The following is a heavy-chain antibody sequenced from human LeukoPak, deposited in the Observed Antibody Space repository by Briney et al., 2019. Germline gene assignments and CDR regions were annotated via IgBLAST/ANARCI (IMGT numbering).Heavy chain of an antibody. CDR1: GFTFSSYE. J-gene: IGHJ4*02. V-gene: IGHV4-39*07. CDR3: ARTLSRWDPFDY. Sequence: GSLRLSCAASGFTFSSYEMNWIRQPPGKGLEWIGSIYYSGSTYYNPSLKSRVTISLDTSKNQFSLKLSSVTAADTAVYYCARTLSRWDPFDYWGQGTLVTVSS. D-gene: IGHD1-26*01. CDR2: IYYSGST.